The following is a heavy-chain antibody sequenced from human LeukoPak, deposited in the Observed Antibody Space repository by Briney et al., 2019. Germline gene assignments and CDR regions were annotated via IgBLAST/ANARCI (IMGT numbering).Heavy chain of an antibody. CDR3: AREGRLLAGTDYRGSYYYFYMDV. CDR2: IDTSENT. CDR1: GSSINNYY. V-gene: IGHV4-4*07. D-gene: IGHD1-7*01. Sequence: SETLSLTCTVSGSSINNYYWSWIRQPAGKGLEWIGRIDTSENTYYNPSLKSRVTMSVDTSKSQFSLKLSSVTAADTAVYYCAREGRLLAGTDYRGSYYYFYMDVWGTGTTVTVSS. J-gene: IGHJ6*03.